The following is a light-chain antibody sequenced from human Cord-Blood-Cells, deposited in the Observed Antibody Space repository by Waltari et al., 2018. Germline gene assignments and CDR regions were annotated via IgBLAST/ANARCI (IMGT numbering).Light chain of an antibody. J-gene: IGKJ2*01. CDR1: HSVLYSPNNTNY. CDR3: QQYNNWPYT. V-gene: IGKV4-1*01. Sequence: DIVITQSPDSQAVSLGDRATINCTSSHSVLYSPNNTNYLAWYQQKPGQPPRLLIYGASTRDSGIPARFSGSGSGTEFTLTISSLQAEDVAVYYCQQYNNWPYTFGQGTKLEIK. CDR2: GAS.